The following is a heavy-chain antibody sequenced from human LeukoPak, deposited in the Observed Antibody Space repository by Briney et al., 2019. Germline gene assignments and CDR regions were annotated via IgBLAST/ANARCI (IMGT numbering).Heavy chain of an antibody. Sequence: GGSLRLSCAASGFTFSSYGMSWVRQAPGKGLEWVSSISSSSSYIYYADSVKGRFTISRDNSKNTLYLQMNSLRAEDTAVYYCARGGITMVRGVTISKEWVDYWGQGTLVTVSS. D-gene: IGHD3-10*01. J-gene: IGHJ4*02. CDR3: ARGGITMVRGVTISKEWVDY. V-gene: IGHV3-21*01. CDR2: ISSSSSYI. CDR1: GFTFSSYG.